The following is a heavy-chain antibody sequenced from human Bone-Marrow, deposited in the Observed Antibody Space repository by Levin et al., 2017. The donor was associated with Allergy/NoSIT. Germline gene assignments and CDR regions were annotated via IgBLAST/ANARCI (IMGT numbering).Heavy chain of an antibody. J-gene: IGHJ4*02. D-gene: IGHD2-2*01. CDR3: ATSHDAAAND. CDR1: GFTFSSYW. CDR2: IKQDGSEK. Sequence: GGSLRLSCAASGFTFSSYWMTWVRQAPGKGLEWVANIKQDGSEKYYVDSVKGRFTISRDNAKKSLYLQMNDLRTEDTAVYYCATSHDAAANDWGQGTLVTVSS. V-gene: IGHV3-7*03.